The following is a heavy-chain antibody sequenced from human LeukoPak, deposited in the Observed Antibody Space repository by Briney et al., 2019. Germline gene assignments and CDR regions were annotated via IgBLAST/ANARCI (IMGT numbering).Heavy chain of an antibody. V-gene: IGHV4-39*07. CDR3: AREEITMVRGVIGS. Sequence: PSETLSLTCTVSGGSISSSSYYWDWIRQPPGKGLEWIGSIYYSGSTYYNPSLKSRVTISVDTSKNQFSLKLSSVTAEDTAVYYCAREEITMVRGVIGSWGQGTLVTVSS. J-gene: IGHJ4*02. D-gene: IGHD3-10*01. CDR2: IYYSGST. CDR1: GGSISSSSYY.